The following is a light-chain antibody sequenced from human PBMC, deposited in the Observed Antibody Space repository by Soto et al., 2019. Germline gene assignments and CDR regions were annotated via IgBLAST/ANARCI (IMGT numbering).Light chain of an antibody. J-gene: IGKJ1*01. V-gene: IGKV1-5*01. CDR1: HSISSW. CDR3: QQYSSYWT. CDR2: GAS. Sequence: IQMTQYPPTLSASVGDRVTITCRASHSISSWLAWYQQKPGKAPKLLIYGASSLKSGVPSRFSGSGSGTEFTLTISRLQPDDFATYWCQQYSSYWTFGQGTRWIS.